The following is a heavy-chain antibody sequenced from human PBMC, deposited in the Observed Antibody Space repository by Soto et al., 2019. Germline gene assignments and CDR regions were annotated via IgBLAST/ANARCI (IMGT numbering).Heavy chain of an antibody. CDR3: ARGAYLNWFYP. V-gene: IGHV3-48*01. J-gene: IGHJ5*02. CDR2: ISSSSSTI. CDR1: GFTFSSYS. Sequence: GGSLRLSCAASGFTFSSYSMNWVRQAPGKGLEWVSYISSSSSTIYYADSVKGRFTISRDNAKNSLYLQMNSLRAEDTAVYYCARGAYLNWFYPWGQGTLVTVSS.